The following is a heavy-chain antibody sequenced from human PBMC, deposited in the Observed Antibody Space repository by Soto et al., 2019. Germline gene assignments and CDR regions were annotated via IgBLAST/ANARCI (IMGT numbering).Heavy chain of an antibody. J-gene: IGHJ4*02. Sequence: PGGSLRLSCAAPGFTFSACWMSWVRQAPGKGLEWVSNIKKDGSEKYYVDSVKGRFTISRDDAKNSLYLQMNSLRADDTAFHYCPRDVAALYYHNSHYRGLLHXWGQATLVTVSX. V-gene: IGHV3-7*01. CDR3: PRDVAALYYHNSHYRGLLHX. D-gene: IGHD3-22*01. CDR2: IKKDGSEK. CDR1: GFTFSACW.